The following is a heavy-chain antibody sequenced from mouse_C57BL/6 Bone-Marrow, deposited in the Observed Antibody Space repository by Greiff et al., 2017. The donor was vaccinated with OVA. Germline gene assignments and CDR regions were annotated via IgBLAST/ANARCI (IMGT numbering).Heavy chain of an antibody. D-gene: IGHD2-4*01. CDR2: ISDGGSYT. CDR1: GFTFSSYA. CDR3: VRGHMITDLYYYAMDY. V-gene: IGHV5-4*03. J-gene: IGHJ4*01. Sequence: EVKVVESGGGLVKPGGSLKLSCAASGFTFSSYAMSWVRQTPEKRLEWVATISDGGSYTYYPDNVKGRFTISRDNAKNNLYLQMSHLKSEDTAMYYCVRGHMITDLYYYAMDYWGQGTSVTVSS.